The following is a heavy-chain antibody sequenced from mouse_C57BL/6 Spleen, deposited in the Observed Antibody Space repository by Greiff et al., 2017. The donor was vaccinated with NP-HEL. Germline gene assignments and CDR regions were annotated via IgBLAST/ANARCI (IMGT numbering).Heavy chain of an antibody. Sequence: EVKLVESGGGLVQPGGSLSLSCAASGFTFTDYYMSWVRQPPGKALEWLGFIRNKANGYTTEYSASVKGRFTISRDNSQSILYLQMDALRAEDSATYYCARSFDDGPYGGYFDVWGTGTTVTVSS. CDR1: GFTFTDYY. CDR2: IRNKANGYTT. CDR3: ARSFDDGPYGGYFDV. D-gene: IGHD2-3*01. V-gene: IGHV7-3*01. J-gene: IGHJ1*03.